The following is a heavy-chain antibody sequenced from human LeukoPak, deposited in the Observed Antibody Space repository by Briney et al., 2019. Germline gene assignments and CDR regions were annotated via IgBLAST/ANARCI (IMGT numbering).Heavy chain of an antibody. J-gene: IGHJ3*02. CDR2: TYYTSKWYS. V-gene: IGHV6-1*01. D-gene: IGHD3-16*01. CDR1: GDTVSSNSAT. CDR3: ARIGHPWGIEDAFDI. Sequence: TSQTLSLTCAISGDTVSSNSATWNWIRQSPSRGLEWLGRTYYTSKWYSDYAVSVKSRITINPDTSENQFSLQLNSVTPEDTAVYYCARIGHPWGIEDAFDIWGQGTMVTVSS.